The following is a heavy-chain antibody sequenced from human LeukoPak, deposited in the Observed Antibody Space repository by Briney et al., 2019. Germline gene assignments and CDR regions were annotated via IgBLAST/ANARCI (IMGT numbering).Heavy chain of an antibody. CDR1: GFTFSSYG. J-gene: IGHJ6*02. CDR3: ARGIGGVVIRMDV. Sequence: GGSLRLSCAASGFTFSSYGMHWVRQAPGKGLEWVAVIWYDGSNKYYADSVKGRFTISRDNSKNTLYLQMNSPRAEDTAVYYCARGIGGVVIRMDVWGQGTTVTVSS. V-gene: IGHV3-33*01. D-gene: IGHD3-3*02. CDR2: IWYDGSNK.